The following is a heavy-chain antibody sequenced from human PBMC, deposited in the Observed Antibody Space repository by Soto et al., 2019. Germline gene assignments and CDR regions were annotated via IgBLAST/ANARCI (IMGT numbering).Heavy chain of an antibody. V-gene: IGHV1-2*04. D-gene: IGHD4-4*01. CDR1: GYIFSDYY. Sequence: QVQLVQSGTEVKKPGASVTVSCKATGYIFSDYYIYWLRQARGQGLEWMGWINPDNGGTNYAQKFQDWVTFTRDPSTSKAYMELNSVKSDDTAVYYCARADYSGSYFFDSWGQGTLLSFSS. J-gene: IGHJ4*02. CDR2: INPDNGGT. CDR3: ARADYSGSYFFDS.